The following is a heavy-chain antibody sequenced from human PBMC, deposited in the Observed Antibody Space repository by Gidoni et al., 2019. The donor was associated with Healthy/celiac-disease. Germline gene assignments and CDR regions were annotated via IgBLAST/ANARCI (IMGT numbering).Heavy chain of an antibody. CDR3: ARDFSDFWSGSPPGMDV. CDR2: NYYSGST. J-gene: IGHJ6*02. V-gene: IGHV4-31*02. D-gene: IGHD3-3*01. Sequence: LEWIGYNYYSGSTYYNPSLKSRVTISVDTSKNQFSLKLSSVTAADTAVYYCARDFSDFWSGSPPGMDVWGQGTTVTVSS.